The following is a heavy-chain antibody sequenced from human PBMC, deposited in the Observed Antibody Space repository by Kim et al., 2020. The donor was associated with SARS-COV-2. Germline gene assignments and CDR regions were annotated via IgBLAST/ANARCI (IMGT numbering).Heavy chain of an antibody. CDR3: ARSNAMDV. J-gene: IGHJ6*02. CDR2: IKQHGSEI. Sequence: GGSLRLSCAASGFTFSNYWMTWVRQAPVKGLEWVANIKQHGSEIYYVDSVKGRFTISRDDAKNSLYLQMNSLRAEDTALYYCARSNAMDVWGQGTMVTVSS. V-gene: IGHV3-7*03. CDR1: GFTFSNYW.